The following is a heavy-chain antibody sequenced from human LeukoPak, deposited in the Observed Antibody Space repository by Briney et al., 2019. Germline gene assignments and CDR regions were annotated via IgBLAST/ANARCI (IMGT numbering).Heavy chain of an antibody. Sequence: ASVKVSCKASGYTFTGYYMHWVRQAPGQGLEWMGWINPNSGGTNYAQKFQGRVNMTRDTSISTAYMELSRLRSDDTAVYYCARGHVLRYFDWLFPEGPPFDYWGQGTLDTVSS. J-gene: IGHJ4*02. CDR2: INPNSGGT. CDR3: ARGHVLRYFDWLFPEGPPFDY. CDR1: GYTFTGYY. V-gene: IGHV1-2*02. D-gene: IGHD3-9*01.